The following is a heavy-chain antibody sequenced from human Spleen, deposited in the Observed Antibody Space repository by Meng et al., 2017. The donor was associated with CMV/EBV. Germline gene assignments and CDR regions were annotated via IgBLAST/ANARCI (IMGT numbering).Heavy chain of an antibody. CDR2: MNPNSGNT. CDR1: GYTFTSYD. J-gene: IGHJ6*02. D-gene: IGHD6-6*01. Sequence: ASVKVSCKASGYTFTSYDINWVRQATGQGLEWMGWMNPNSGNTGYAQKFQGRVTITRNTSISTAYMELRSLRSDDTAVYYCARDGGYSNSPDPTYGMDVWGQGTTVTVSS. V-gene: IGHV1-8*03. CDR3: ARDGGYSNSPDPTYGMDV.